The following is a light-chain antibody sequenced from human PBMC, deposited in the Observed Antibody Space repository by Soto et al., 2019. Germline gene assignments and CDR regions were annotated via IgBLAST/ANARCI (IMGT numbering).Light chain of an antibody. CDR1: QSVSDN. J-gene: IGKJ1*01. CDR3: QQYDNWPLT. V-gene: IGKV3-15*01. Sequence: EIVLTQSPGTLSLSPGERATLSCRASQSVSDNLAWHQQKPGQAPRLLIYGASTTATGIPARFSGSGSGTEFTLTISSLQSEDFAVYYCQQYDNWPLTFGQGTKVDIK. CDR2: GAS.